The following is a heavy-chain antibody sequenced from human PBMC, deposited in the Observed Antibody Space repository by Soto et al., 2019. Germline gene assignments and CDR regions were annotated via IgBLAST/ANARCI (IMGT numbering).Heavy chain of an antibody. CDR2: VDYLGST. CDR1: GGFIDSFY. Sequence: QVQLQESGPGLVKPSATLSLTCNVSGGFIDSFYWSWIRQPPGKGLEWIGYVDYLGSTKYNPSLESRLTISVDTSKNQFSLRLTSVTAAEPATYYCARAFGSRNWFDPWGQGTLVTVSA. J-gene: IGHJ5*02. V-gene: IGHV4-59*01. D-gene: IGHD3-3*01. CDR3: ARAFGSRNWFDP.